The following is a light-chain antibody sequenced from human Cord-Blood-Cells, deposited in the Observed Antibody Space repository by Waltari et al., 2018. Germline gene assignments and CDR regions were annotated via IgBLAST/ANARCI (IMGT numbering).Light chain of an antibody. CDR1: QDISNY. V-gene: IGKV1-33*01. J-gene: IGKJ4*01. Sequence: DIQMTPSPSSLFASVVDRVTITCQASQDISNYLNRYQQKPGKAPKLLIYDASNLETGVPSRFSGSGSGTDFTFTISSLQPEDIATYYCQQYDNLPLTFGGGTKVEIK. CDR2: DAS. CDR3: QQYDNLPLT.